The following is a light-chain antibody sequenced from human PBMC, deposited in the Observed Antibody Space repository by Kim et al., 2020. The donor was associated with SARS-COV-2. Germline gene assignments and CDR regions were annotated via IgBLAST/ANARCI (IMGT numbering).Light chain of an antibody. Sequence: PGQSSTIACNGTSSDIGGYDYVSWYQQHQGKAPRLMIFDVSKRPSGVSNRFSGSKSGNTASLTISGLQTEDEADYHCCSYNSNTWLFGGGTQLTVL. V-gene: IGLV2-14*03. CDR2: DVS. CDR3: CSYNSNTWL. J-gene: IGLJ3*02. CDR1: SSDIGGYDY.